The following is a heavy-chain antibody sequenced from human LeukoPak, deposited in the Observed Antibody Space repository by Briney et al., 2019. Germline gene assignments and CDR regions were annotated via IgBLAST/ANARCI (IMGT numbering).Heavy chain of an antibody. CDR3: AKIPITMVRGVIIIPEGWFDP. J-gene: IGHJ5*02. Sequence: ASVKVSCKASGYSFTSFAISWVRQAPGQGLEWMGWINPYNGETNYAQKLQARVTMTTDTSTSTAYMELRSLRSDDTAVYYCAKIPITMVRGVIIIPEGWFDPWGQGTLVTVSS. V-gene: IGHV1-18*01. CDR2: INPYNGET. CDR1: GYSFTSFA. D-gene: IGHD3-10*01.